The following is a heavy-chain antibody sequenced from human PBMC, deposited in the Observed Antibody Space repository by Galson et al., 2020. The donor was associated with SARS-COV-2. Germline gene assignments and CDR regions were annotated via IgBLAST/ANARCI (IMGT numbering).Heavy chain of an antibody. D-gene: IGHD2-21*01. V-gene: IGHV4-31*03. CDR3: ARGEAGGNRYSSRCYGMDS. J-gene: IGHJ6*02. CDR2: IYYSGST. Sequence: VETSETLSLTCTVSGGSISSGGYYWSWIRQHPGKGLEWIGYIYYSGSTYYNPSLKSRVTISVDTSKNQFSLKLSSLTAADTAVYYCARGEAGGNRYSSRCYGMDSWRQGTTVTVSS. CDR1: GGSISSGGYY.